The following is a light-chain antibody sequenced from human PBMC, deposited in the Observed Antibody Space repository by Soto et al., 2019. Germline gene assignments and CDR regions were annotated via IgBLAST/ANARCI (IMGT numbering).Light chain of an antibody. Sequence: DIVMTHSPDSLAVSLGERTTINCRSSQSVLHRSKRKNYLAWYQQKAGQPPKLLISWASTRESGVPDRFSGSGSGTDFTLTISSLQAEDVATYYCQQYNSYPLTFGGGTKVDIK. CDR3: QQYNSYPLT. CDR2: WAS. V-gene: IGKV4-1*01. CDR1: QSVLHRSKRKNY. J-gene: IGKJ4*01.